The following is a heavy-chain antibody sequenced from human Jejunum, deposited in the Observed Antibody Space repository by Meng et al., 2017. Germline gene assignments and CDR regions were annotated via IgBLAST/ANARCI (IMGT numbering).Heavy chain of an antibody. CDR3: TRLFKSWSGY. V-gene: IGHV3-7*01. CDR2: IGPDGSET. Sequence: GESLKISCAASGSSLSSSWMSWVRQAPGKGLEWVAHIGPDGSETYYVDSVKGRFTISRDNAKNSLYLQMNSLRAEDTAVYYCTRLFKSWSGYWGQGMLVASSS. CDR1: GSSLSSSW. J-gene: IGHJ4*02. D-gene: IGHD6-13*01.